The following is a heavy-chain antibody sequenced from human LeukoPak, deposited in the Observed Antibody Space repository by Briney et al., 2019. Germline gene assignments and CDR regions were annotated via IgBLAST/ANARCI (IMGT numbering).Heavy chain of an antibody. CDR1: GFTFSSYA. Sequence: PGGSLRLSCAASGFTFSSYAMSWVRQAPGKGLEWVSAISGSGGSTYYADSVKGQFTISRDNSKNTLYLQMNSLRAEDTAVYYCAKLDSSGYRSYDYWGQGTLVTVSS. CDR2: ISGSGGST. J-gene: IGHJ4*02. D-gene: IGHD3-22*01. CDR3: AKLDSSGYRSYDY. V-gene: IGHV3-23*01.